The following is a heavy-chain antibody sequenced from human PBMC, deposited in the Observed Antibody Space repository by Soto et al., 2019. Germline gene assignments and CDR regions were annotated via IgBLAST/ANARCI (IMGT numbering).Heavy chain of an antibody. D-gene: IGHD6-6*01. CDR1: GFTFRSYA. Sequence: SGGSLRLSCAASGFTFRSYAMRWVRQAPGKGLEWVSGISGSGGSTDYADSVKGRFTISRDNSKNTLYLQMNSLGAEDTAVYYCAKGYSSSFYHYMDVWGKGTTVTVSS. CDR2: ISGSGGST. CDR3: AKGYSSSFYHYMDV. J-gene: IGHJ6*03. V-gene: IGHV3-23*01.